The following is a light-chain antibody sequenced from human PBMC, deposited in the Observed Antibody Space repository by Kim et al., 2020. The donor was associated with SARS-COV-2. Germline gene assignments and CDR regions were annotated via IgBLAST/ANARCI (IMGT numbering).Light chain of an antibody. CDR2: DAS. CDR1: QVISNY. V-gene: IGKV1-27*01. J-gene: IGKJ1*01. Sequence: ASVGDGVTIACRADQVISNYLAWYQRKPGRPPTLLIYDASGVQSGVPSRFSGSRSGTDFTLTISSLQPEDVGTYYCQQYDSVPWTFGQGTKVDIK. CDR3: QQYDSVPWT.